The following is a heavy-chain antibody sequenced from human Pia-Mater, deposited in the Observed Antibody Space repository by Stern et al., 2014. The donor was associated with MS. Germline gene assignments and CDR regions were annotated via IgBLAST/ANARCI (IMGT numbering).Heavy chain of an antibody. D-gene: IGHD6-25*01. CDR2: ISTESSYI. J-gene: IGHJ4*02. CDR3: ARRAVGLIAAGSLGY. Sequence: EVQLVESGGRLVKPGESLTLSCAASGFPFDTYTMHWVRQSPGRGLEWISSISTESSYINYADSVKGRFTISRDNANNSLYLQMNSLRPEDTAVYYCARRAVGLIAAGSLGYWGQGILVTVSS. V-gene: IGHV3-21*01. CDR1: GFPFDTYT.